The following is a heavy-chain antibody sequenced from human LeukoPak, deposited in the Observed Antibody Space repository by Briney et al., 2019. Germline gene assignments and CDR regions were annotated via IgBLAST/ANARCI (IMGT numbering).Heavy chain of an antibody. CDR3: ARVVEQLVPVDAFDI. CDR1: GYTFTGYY. D-gene: IGHD6-6*01. CDR2: INPNSGGT. Sequence: GASVKVSCKASGYTFTGYYMRWVRQAPGQGLEWMGWINPNSGGTNYAQKFQGRVTMTRDTSISTAYMELSRLRSDDTAVYYCARVVEQLVPVDAFDIWGQGTMVTVSS. J-gene: IGHJ3*02. V-gene: IGHV1-2*02.